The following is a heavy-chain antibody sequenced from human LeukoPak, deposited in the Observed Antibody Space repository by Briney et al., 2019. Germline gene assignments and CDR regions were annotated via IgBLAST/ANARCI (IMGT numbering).Heavy chain of an antibody. CDR2: IYYSGST. CDR1: GGSISSYY. CDR3: SRGWLQQGFDY. D-gene: IGHD5-24*01. J-gene: IGHJ4*02. Sequence: SETLSLTCTVSGGSISSYYWSWIRQPPGKGLERIGYIYYSGSTNYNPSLKSRVTISVDTSKNQFSLQLNSVTPEDTAVYYCSRGWLQQGFDYWGQGTLVTVSS. V-gene: IGHV4-59*12.